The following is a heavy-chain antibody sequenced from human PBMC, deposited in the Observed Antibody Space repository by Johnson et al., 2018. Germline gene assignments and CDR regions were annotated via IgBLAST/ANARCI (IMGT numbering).Heavy chain of an antibody. J-gene: IGHJ3*01. CDR2: TSVYYGTT. CDR1: GYTFTSYH. V-gene: IGHV1-18*01. Sequence: QVQLVQSGAEVKKLGASVKVSCKTSGYTFTSYHLRWVRQAPGQGLEWTGWTSVYYGTTHYAQSLQGGVTMTADTSTSTAYMELPSPTSDDAAVYACAGVEELWDAFYFWGQGTMVTVSS. D-gene: IGHD1-1*01. CDR3: AGVEELWDAFYF.